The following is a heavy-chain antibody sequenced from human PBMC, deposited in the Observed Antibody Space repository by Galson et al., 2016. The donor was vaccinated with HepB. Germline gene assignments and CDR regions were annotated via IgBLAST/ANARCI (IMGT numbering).Heavy chain of an antibody. CDR1: GFTLSSYN. D-gene: IGHD1-1*01. Sequence: SLRLSCAASGFTLSSYNMNWVRQAPGKGLEWVSSMTSTNYRYYADSVRGRFTISGDNAKNPLYLQLNSLRAEDTAVYYCARRLPSERGTTPHDYWGQGTLVTVSS. CDR3: ARRLPSERGTTPHDY. CDR2: MTSTNYR. J-gene: IGHJ4*02. V-gene: IGHV3-21*01.